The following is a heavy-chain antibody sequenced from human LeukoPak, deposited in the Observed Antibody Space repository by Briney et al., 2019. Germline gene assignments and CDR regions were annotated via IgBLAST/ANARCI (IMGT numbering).Heavy chain of an antibody. D-gene: IGHD3-3*01. V-gene: IGHV3-48*01. CDR1: ELTFSSYS. J-gene: IGHJ4*02. CDR3: ATSRVESLLSGESLSRGFDY. Sequence: QPGGSLRLSCTASELTFSSYSMNWVRQAPGRGLEWVSYISRGADLIYYADSVKGRFTISRDNAKNSLYLQMNSLRAEDAAVYYCATSRVESLLSGESLSRGFDYWGQGTSVTVSS. CDR2: ISRGADLI.